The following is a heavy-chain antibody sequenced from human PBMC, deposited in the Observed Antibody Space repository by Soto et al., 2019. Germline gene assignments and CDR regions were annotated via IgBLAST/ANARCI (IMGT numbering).Heavy chain of an antibody. CDR1: GFTFSSYG. Sequence: QVQLVESGGGVVQPGRSLRLSCAASGFTFSSYGMHWVRQAPGKGLEWVAVMWYDGSNKYYADSVKGRFTISRDNSKNTLYLQMNSLRAEDTAVYYCARNRGSSSSYYYYYGMDVWGQGTTVTVSS. V-gene: IGHV3-33*01. D-gene: IGHD6-6*01. J-gene: IGHJ6*02. CDR2: MWYDGSNK. CDR3: ARNRGSSSSYYYYYGMDV.